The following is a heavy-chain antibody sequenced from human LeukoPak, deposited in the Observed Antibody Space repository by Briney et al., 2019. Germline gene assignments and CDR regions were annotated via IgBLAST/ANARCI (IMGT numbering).Heavy chain of an antibody. V-gene: IGHV3-30*02. CDR2: IRYDGSNK. Sequence: GGSLRLSCAASGFTFSSYGMHWVRQAPGKGLEWVAFIRYDGSNKNYADSVKGRFTISRDNAKNSLYLQMNSLRAEDTAVYYCARDLVTRYGSSYFDYWGQGTLVTVSS. CDR1: GFTFSSYG. D-gene: IGHD6-13*01. J-gene: IGHJ4*02. CDR3: ARDLVTRYGSSYFDY.